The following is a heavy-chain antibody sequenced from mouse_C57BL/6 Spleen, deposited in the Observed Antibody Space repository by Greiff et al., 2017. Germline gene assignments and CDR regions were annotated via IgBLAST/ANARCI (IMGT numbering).Heavy chain of an antibody. CDR3: ARRQLRLDYYAMDY. Sequence: QVQLQQSVAELMKPGASVKLSCKATGYTFTGSWIEWVKQRPGHGLEWIGEILPGSGSTNYNEKFKGKAPFTADTSSNTAYMQLSSLTTEDSAIYDCARRQLRLDYYAMDYWGQGTSVTVSS. CDR2: ILPGSGST. D-gene: IGHD3-2*02. CDR1: GYTFTGSW. J-gene: IGHJ4*01. V-gene: IGHV1-9*01.